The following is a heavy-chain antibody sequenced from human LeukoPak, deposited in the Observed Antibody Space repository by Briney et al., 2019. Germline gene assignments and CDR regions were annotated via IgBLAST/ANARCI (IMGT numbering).Heavy chain of an antibody. Sequence: GGSLRLSCAASGFTFSSYGMHWVRQAPGKGLEWVAVISYDGSNKYYADSVKGRFTISRDNSKNTLYLQMNSLRAEDTAVYYCARDLESRLGRQWLVSFDYWGQGTLVTVSS. CDR3: ARDLESRLGRQWLVSFDY. V-gene: IGHV3-30*03. J-gene: IGHJ4*02. CDR2: ISYDGSNK. CDR1: GFTFSSYG. D-gene: IGHD6-19*01.